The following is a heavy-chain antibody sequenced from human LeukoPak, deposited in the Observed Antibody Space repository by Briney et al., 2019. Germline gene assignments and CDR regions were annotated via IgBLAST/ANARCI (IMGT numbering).Heavy chain of an antibody. J-gene: IGHJ3*02. D-gene: IGHD3-10*01. CDR3: VREGGGVHYGSGIDSRSPFDI. Sequence: PSESLSLSCTASGGTISNYFRSWIRQPPGKGLEWVAYIYYTGSTIYTSSLKGRVTISVDTSENQFSLKLTSVTAADTAIYYCVREGGGVHYGSGIDSRSPFDIWGQGTMVTVSP. CDR1: GGTISNYF. V-gene: IGHV4-59*12. CDR2: IYYTGST.